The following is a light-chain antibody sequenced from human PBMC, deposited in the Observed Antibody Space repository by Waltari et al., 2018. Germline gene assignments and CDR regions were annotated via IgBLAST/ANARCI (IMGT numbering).Light chain of an antibody. V-gene: IGKV3-15*01. CDR1: QSDQSN. Sequence: EIVMTQSPATLSVSPGERATLSCRASQSDQSNLAWYQQNSGQAPRLLIYGASTRVTGIPARFSGSGSGTEFTLTISSLQSEDSAVYFCQQYNIRPPDTFGQGTKLEIK. CDR2: GAS. J-gene: IGKJ2*01. CDR3: QQYNIRPPDT.